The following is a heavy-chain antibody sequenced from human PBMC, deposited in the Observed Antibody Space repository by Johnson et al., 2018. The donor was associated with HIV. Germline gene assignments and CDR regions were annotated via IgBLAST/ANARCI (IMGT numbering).Heavy chain of an antibody. CDR2: IKQDGSEK. CDR1: GFTFSSYW. J-gene: IGHJ3*02. CDR3: AKEEGSRGWFDAFDI. Sequence: VQLVESGGGVVQPGGSLRLSCAASGFTFSSYWMTWVRQAPGKGLEWVANIKQDGSEKYYVDSVKGRFTISRDNAKNSLYLQMNSLRAEETALYYCAKEEGSRGWFDAFDIWGQGTMVTVSS. V-gene: IGHV3-7*03. D-gene: IGHD6-19*01.